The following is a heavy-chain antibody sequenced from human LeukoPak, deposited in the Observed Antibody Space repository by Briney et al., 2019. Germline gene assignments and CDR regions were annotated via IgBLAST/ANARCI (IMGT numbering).Heavy chain of an antibody. CDR3: AKDIVVVPAAKGGAFDT. CDR1: GFTFSSYA. CDR2: ISGSGGST. J-gene: IGHJ3*02. Sequence: GGSLRLSCAASGFTFSSYAMSWVRQAPGKGLEWVSAISGSGGSTYYADSVKGRFTISRDNSKNTLYLQMNSLRAEDTAVYYCAKDIVVVPAAKGGAFDTWGQGTMVTVSS. D-gene: IGHD2-2*01. V-gene: IGHV3-23*01.